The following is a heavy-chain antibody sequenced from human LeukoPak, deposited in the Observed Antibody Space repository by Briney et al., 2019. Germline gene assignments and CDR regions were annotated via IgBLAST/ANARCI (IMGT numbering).Heavy chain of an antibody. J-gene: IGHJ4*02. CDR3: ARGLVFCTNVVSYLAN. CDR2: INHSGST. V-gene: IGHV4-34*01. Sequence: SETLSLTCAVYGGSFSGYYWSWIRQPPGKGLEWIGEINHSGSTNYNPSLKSRVTISVDTSKNQFSLQLSSVTAADTAWYYCARGLVFCTNVVSYLANGGKETLFTFS. CDR1: GGSFSGYY. D-gene: IGHD2-8*01.